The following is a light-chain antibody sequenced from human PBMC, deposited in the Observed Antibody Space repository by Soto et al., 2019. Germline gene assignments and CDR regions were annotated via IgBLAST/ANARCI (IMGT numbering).Light chain of an antibody. Sequence: EIVMTQSPATLSVSPGERATLSCRASQNVNNNLAWYQQKPGQAPRLLIYGASTRAPGIPARFSGSGSGTELTLTISSLQSEDFAVYSCQQYNNWLSFGQGTKLEIK. V-gene: IGKV3-15*01. J-gene: IGKJ2*01. CDR2: GAS. CDR1: QNVNNN. CDR3: QQYNNWLS.